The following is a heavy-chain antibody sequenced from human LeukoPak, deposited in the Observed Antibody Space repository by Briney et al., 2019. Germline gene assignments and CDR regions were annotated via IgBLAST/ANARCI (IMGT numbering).Heavy chain of an antibody. CDR3: AKDPDSGSYSYFDY. CDR2: ISGSGVST. CDR1: GFTFSSYA. J-gene: IGHJ4*02. Sequence: PGGSLRLSCAASGFTFSSYAMSWVRQAPGKGLEWVSTISGSGVSTYYADSVKGRFTISRDNSKNALYLQMNSLRAEDTAVYYCAKDPDSGSYSYFDYWGQGTLVTVSS. V-gene: IGHV3-23*01. D-gene: IGHD1-26*01.